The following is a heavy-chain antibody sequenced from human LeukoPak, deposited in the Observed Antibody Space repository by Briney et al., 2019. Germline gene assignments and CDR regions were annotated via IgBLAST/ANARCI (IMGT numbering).Heavy chain of an antibody. D-gene: IGHD1-1*01. CDR1: GGSISSSSYY. CDR3: ARPVPSRLGWFDP. Sequence: PSETLSLTCTVSGGSISSSSYYWGWIRQPPGKGLEWIGTIYYSGSTYYNPSLKSRVTISVDTSKNQFSLKLSSVTAADTAVYYCARPVPSRLGWFDPWGQGTLVTVSS. J-gene: IGHJ5*02. V-gene: IGHV4-39*01. CDR2: IYYSGST.